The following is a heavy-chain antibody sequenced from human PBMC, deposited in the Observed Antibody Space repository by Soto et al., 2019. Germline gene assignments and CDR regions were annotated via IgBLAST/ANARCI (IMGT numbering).Heavy chain of an antibody. CDR2: VSPANGNT. J-gene: IGHJ6*02. D-gene: IGHD5-12*01. CDR3: ARALGYSGYAGMDV. Sequence: QVQLVQSGGEVKKPGASVKVSCKASGYTFTIYGINWVRQAPGQGLEWMGWVSPANGNTNYAQKLQGSFTMTTDTSTSTAYMELRSLRSDDTAVYYCARALGYSGYAGMDVWGQGTTVTVSS. V-gene: IGHV1-18*01. CDR1: GYTFTIYG.